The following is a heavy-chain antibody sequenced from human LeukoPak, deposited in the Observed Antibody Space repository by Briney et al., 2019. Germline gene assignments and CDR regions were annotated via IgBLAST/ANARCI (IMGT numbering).Heavy chain of an antibody. Sequence: GASVKVSCKASGGTFTSYGINWVRQAPGQGLEWMGWISAYNGNTNYAQELQGRVTMTTDTSTTTAYMELRSLRSDDTAVYYCARPQEEDGYNYNWAFDYWGQGTLVTVSS. J-gene: IGHJ4*02. D-gene: IGHD5-24*01. CDR3: ARPQEEDGYNYNWAFDY. CDR1: GGTFTSYG. V-gene: IGHV1-18*01. CDR2: ISAYNGNT.